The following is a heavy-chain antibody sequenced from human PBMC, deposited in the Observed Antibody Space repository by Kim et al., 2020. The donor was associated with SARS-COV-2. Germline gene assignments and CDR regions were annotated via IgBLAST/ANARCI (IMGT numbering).Heavy chain of an antibody. V-gene: IGHV4-34*01. CDR3: ARGGYKGWFDP. J-gene: IGHJ5*02. CDR2: T. Sequence: TNYNPSLKSRVTISVDTSKNQFSLKLSSVTAADTAVYYCARGGYKGWFDPWGQGTLVTVSS. D-gene: IGHD1-1*01.